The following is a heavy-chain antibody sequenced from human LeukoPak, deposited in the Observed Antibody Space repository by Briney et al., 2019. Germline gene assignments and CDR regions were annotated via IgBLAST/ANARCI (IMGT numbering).Heavy chain of an antibody. CDR1: GGSISSYY. J-gene: IGHJ4*02. D-gene: IGHD2-15*01. V-gene: IGHV4-59*08. CDR2: IYYSGST. Sequence: SETLSLTCTVSGGSISSYYWSWIRQPPGKGLEWIGYIYYSGSTHYNPSLKSRVTISVDTSKNQFSLKLSSVTAANTAVYYCARRERVAATQPFDYWGQGTLVTVSS. CDR3: ARRERVAATQPFDY.